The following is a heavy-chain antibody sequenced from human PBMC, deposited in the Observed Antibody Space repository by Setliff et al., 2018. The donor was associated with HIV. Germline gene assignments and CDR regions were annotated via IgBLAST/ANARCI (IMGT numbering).Heavy chain of an antibody. V-gene: IGHV4-4*09. J-gene: IGHJ4*02. Sequence: SETLSLTCTVSGGSISSYYWSWIRQPPGKGLEWIGYIYTSGSTNYNPSLKSRVTISVDTSKNQFSLKLSSVTAADTAVYYCATGLSFYDPGGFDYWGQGTLVTVSS. CDR3: ATGLSFYDPGGFDY. CDR2: IYTSGST. CDR1: GGSISSYY. D-gene: IGHD3-22*01.